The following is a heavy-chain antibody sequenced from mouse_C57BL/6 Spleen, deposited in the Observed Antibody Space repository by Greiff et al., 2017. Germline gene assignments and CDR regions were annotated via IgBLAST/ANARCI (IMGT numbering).Heavy chain of an antibody. D-gene: IGHD4-1*01. CDR2: IDPETGGT. V-gene: IGHV1-15*01. Sequence: QVQLQQSGAELVRPGASVTLSCKASGYTFTDYEMHWVKQTPVHGLEWIGAIDPETGGTAYHQKFQGKAILTADKSSSTAYMELRSLTSEDSAVYYCTRGRTGNFDYWGQGTTLTVSS. CDR3: TRGRTGNFDY. J-gene: IGHJ2*01. CDR1: GYTFTDYE.